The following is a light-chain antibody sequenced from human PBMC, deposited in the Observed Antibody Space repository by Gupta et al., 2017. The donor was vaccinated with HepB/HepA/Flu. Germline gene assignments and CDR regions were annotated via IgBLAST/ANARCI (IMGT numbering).Light chain of an antibody. J-gene: IGLJ3*02. CDR3: CSYTSSSTLV. CDR1: SSDIGAYNY. CDR2: DVS. V-gene: IGLV2-14*03. Sequence: QSALTQAASVSGSPGQSITISCTGTSSDIGAYNYVSWYQQHPDKAPKLMIYDVSSRPSGVSNRFSGSKSGNTASLIISGLLAEDEADYYCCSYTSSSTLVFGGGTKLTVL.